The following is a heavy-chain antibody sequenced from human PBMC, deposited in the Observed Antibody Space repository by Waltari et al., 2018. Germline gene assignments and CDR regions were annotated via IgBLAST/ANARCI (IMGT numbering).Heavy chain of an antibody. V-gene: IGHV3-53*01. CDR2: IYSGGST. D-gene: IGHD5-12*01. Sequence: EVQLVESGGGLMQPGGSLRLSCSASRFTVSSIYMRWVGKAPGKGMECVSVIYSGGSTYYADSVKGRFTIARDNSKNTLYLQMNSLRAEDTAVYYCARERFIVATSVGYYWGQGTLVTVSS. CDR3: ARERFIVATSVGYY. J-gene: IGHJ4*02. CDR1: RFTVSSIY.